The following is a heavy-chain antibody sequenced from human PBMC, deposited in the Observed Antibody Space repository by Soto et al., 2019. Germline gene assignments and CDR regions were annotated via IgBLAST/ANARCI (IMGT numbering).Heavy chain of an antibody. V-gene: IGHV3-21*01. J-gene: IGHJ6*02. CDR1: GFTFSSYS. D-gene: IGHD3-3*01. CDR3: ARDNRVELRFLEWFLSLDV. CDR2: IRSSSIYL. Sequence: WGSLRLSRGASGFTFSSYSMNWVRQAPGKGRDWVSSIRSSSIYLYYADSVKGRFTISRDNAKTSLYLQMNSLSAEDTAVYYCARDNRVELRFLEWFLSLDVWRQGPTVTVCS.